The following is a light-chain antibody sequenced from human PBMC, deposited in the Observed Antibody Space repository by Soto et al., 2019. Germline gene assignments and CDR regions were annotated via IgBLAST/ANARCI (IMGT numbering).Light chain of an antibody. CDR1: SSDVGDNNY. V-gene: IGLV2-14*01. Sequence: QSALTQPASVSGSPGQSITISCTGTSSDVGDNNYVSWYQQHPGKAPKLMIYDVTHRPSGISNRFSGSKSGNTASLTISGIQDEDEADYYCSSYTSSSTLYGFGSGTKLTVL. J-gene: IGLJ1*01. CDR2: DVT. CDR3: SSYTSSSTLYG.